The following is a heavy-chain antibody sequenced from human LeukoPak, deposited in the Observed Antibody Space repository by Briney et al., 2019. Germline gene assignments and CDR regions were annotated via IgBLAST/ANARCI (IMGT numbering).Heavy chain of an antibody. D-gene: IGHD2-2*01. Sequence: PGGSLRLSCAAPGFTFSSYGMHWVRQAPGKGLEWVAVISYDGSNKYYADSVKGRFTISRDNSKNTLYLQMNSLRAEDTAVYYCAKGPDIVVVPAALKVDWFDPWGQGTLVTVSS. V-gene: IGHV3-30*18. CDR3: AKGPDIVVVPAALKVDWFDP. CDR2: ISYDGSNK. J-gene: IGHJ5*02. CDR1: GFTFSSYG.